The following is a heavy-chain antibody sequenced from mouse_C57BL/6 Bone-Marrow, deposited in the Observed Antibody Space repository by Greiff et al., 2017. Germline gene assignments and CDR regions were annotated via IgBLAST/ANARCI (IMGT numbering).Heavy chain of an antibody. CDR1: GYTFTSYG. CDR3: ARRKRYEGSSVGWFSY. D-gene: IGHD1-1*01. Sequence: VQLQQSGAELARPGASVKLSCKASGYTFTSYGISWVKQRTGQGLEWIGEIYPSSGNTYYNEKFKGKATLTADKFSITAYMELRSLTSEDSAVYLCARRKRYEGSSVGWFSYWGRGTLVTVSA. CDR2: IYPSSGNT. J-gene: IGHJ3*01. V-gene: IGHV1-81*01.